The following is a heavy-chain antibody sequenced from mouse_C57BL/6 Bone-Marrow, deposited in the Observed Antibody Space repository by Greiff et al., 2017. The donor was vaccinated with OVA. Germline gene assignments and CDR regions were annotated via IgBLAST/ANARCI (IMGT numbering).Heavy chain of an antibody. D-gene: IGHD1-1*01. J-gene: IGHJ4*01. Sequence: DVQLVESGGGLVKPGGSLKLSCAASGFTFSDYGMHWVRQAPEKGLEWVAYISSGSSTIYYADTVKGRFTISRDNAKNTLFLQMTSLRSEDTAMYYCARLGIYYYGSSLYWYAMDYWGQGTSVTVSS. V-gene: IGHV5-17*01. CDR1: GFTFSDYG. CDR3: ARLGIYYYGSSLYWYAMDY. CDR2: ISSGSSTI.